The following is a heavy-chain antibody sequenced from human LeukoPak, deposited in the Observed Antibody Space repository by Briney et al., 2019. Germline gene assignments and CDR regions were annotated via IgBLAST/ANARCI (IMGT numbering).Heavy chain of an antibody. Sequence: GESLKISCKGSGYSFTSYWNGWGRQVPGKSLEWGGIIYPGDSDTRYSPSFQGQVTISADKSISTAYLQWSSLKASDTAMYYCATGGYYDSSGYYPEYFQHWGQGTLVTVSS. V-gene: IGHV5-51*01. CDR1: GYSFTSYW. D-gene: IGHD3-22*01. J-gene: IGHJ1*01. CDR2: IYPGDSDT. CDR3: ATGGYYDSSGYYPEYFQH.